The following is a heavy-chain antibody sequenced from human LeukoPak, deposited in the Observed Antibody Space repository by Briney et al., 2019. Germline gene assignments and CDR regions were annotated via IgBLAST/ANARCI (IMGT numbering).Heavy chain of an antibody. D-gene: IGHD1-26*01. CDR1: GFPFSAFG. J-gene: IGHJ4*02. Sequence: GVSLRLSCAASGFPFSAFGMHWVRQAPGKGLEWLAYIRYDGYRRHYLPSVRDRITISRDNPQMTLFLEMKNLRGEDTALYFCAKEWEVGRYYFNHWGQGSLVIVSS. CDR2: IRYDGYRR. V-gene: IGHV3-30*02. CDR3: AKEWEVGRYYFNH.